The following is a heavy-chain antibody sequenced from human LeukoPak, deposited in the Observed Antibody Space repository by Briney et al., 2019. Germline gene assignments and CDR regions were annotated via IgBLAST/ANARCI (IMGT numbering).Heavy chain of an antibody. CDR3: AKHYYDYLWGSYDNWFDP. V-gene: IGHV3-23*01. CDR1: GFTFISYA. Sequence: GGSLRLSCAASGFTFISYAMTWVRQAPGKGLEWVSVVSGSGSSTYYADSVKGRFTISRDNSKNTLDLQMNSLRAEDTVVYYCAKHYYDYLWGSYDNWFDPWGQGTLVTVSS. J-gene: IGHJ5*02. CDR2: VSGSGSST. D-gene: IGHD3-16*01.